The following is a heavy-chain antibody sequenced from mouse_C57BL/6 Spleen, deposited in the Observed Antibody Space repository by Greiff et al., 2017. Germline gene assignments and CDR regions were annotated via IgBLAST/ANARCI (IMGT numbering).Heavy chain of an antibody. CDR2: ISSGSSTI. V-gene: IGHV5-17*01. Sequence: EVMLVESGGGLVKPGGSLKLSCAASGFTFSDYGMHWVRQAPEKGLEWVAYISSGSSTIYYADTVKGRFTISRDNAKNTLFLQMTSLRSEDTAMYYCARIHYGSSYRYCDVWGTGTTVTVSS. D-gene: IGHD1-1*01. J-gene: IGHJ1*03. CDR3: ARIHYGSSYRYCDV. CDR1: GFTFSDYG.